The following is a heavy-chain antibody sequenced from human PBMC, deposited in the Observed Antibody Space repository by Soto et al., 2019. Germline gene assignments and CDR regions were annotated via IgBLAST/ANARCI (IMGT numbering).Heavy chain of an antibody. J-gene: IGHJ4*02. CDR1: GFTFSSYG. CDR3: ARDQGIAAAGGDLDY. V-gene: IGHV3-33*01. Sequence: PGGSLRLSCAASGFTFSSYGMHWVRQAPGKGLEWVAVIWYDGSNKYYADSVKGRFTISRDNSKNTLYLQMNSLRAEDTAMYYCARDQGIAAAGGDLDYWGQGTLVTVSS. D-gene: IGHD6-13*01. CDR2: IWYDGSNK.